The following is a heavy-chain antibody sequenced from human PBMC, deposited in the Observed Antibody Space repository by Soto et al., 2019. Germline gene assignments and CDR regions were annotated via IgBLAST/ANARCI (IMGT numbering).Heavy chain of an antibody. CDR3: AREVSKQGYCSGGSCPRTYYAFDI. CDR1: GFTFSSYA. Sequence: GGSLRLSCAASGFTFSSYAMHWVRQAPGKGLEWVAVISYDGSNKYYADSVKGRFTISRDNSKNTLYPQMNSLRAEDTAVYYCAREVSKQGYCSGGSCPRTYYAFDIWGQGTMVTVSS. D-gene: IGHD2-15*01. CDR2: ISYDGSNK. V-gene: IGHV3-30-3*01. J-gene: IGHJ3*02.